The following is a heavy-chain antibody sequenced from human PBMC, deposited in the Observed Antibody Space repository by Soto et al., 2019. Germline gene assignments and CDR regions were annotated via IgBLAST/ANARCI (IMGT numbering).Heavy chain of an antibody. Sequence: PGGSLRLSCAASGFTFDDYTMHWVRQAPGKGLEWVSLISWDGGSSYYAEYVKGRFTISRDNSKNYLYLQINSMRTEDNALYYCAKLAIASAGTSWRGAIPYDHYYYYGMDVWGQGTTVTVSS. CDR1: GFTFDDYT. CDR2: ISWDGGSS. J-gene: IGHJ6*02. D-gene: IGHD6-13*01. CDR3: AKLAIASAGTSWRGAIPYDHYYYYGMDV. V-gene: IGHV3-43*01.